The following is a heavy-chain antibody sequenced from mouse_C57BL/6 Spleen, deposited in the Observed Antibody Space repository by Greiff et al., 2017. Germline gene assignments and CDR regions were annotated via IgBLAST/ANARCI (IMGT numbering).Heavy chain of an antibody. J-gene: IGHJ1*03. CDR3: ARGGFITTVVATRYFDV. CDR2: IYPGDGDT. V-gene: IGHV1-80*01. CDR1: GYAFSSYW. Sequence: QVQLKESGAELVKPGASVKISCKASGYAFSSYWMNWVKQRPGKGLEWIGQIYPGDGDTNYNGKFKGKATLTADKSSSTAYMQLSSLTSEDSAVYFCARGGFITTVVATRYFDVWGTGTTVTVSS. D-gene: IGHD1-1*01.